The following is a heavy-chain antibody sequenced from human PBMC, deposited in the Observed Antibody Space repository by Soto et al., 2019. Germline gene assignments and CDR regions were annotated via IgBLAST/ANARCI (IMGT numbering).Heavy chain of an antibody. CDR1: GYTFTSYD. J-gene: IGHJ6*02. V-gene: IGHV1-8*01. CDR3: ARLGSTSWLNGMDV. Sequence: ASVKVSCKASGYTFTSYDINWVRQATGQGLEWMGWMNPNSGNTGYAQKVQGRVTMTRNTSISTAYMELSSLRSEDTAVYYCARLGSTSWLNGMDVWGQGTTVTVSS. D-gene: IGHD2-2*01. CDR2: MNPNSGNT.